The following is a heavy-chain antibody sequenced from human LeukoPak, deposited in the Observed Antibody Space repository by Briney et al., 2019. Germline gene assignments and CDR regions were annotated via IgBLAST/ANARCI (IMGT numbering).Heavy chain of an antibody. J-gene: IGHJ4*02. CDR3: ARVSVSGYGYYYFDY. CDR2: MYYSGST. CDR1: GGSIRSSY. V-gene: IGHV4-59*01. Sequence: SETLSLTCTVSGGSIRSSYWSWIRQPPGKGLEWIGYMYYSGSTKYNPSLKSRVTMSVDMSQNQFSLKLSSVTAADTAVYHCARVSVSGYGYYYFDYWGQGTLVTVSS. D-gene: IGHD5-12*01.